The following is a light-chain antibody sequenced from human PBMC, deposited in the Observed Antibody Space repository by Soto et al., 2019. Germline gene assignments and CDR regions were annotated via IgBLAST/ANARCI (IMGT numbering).Light chain of an antibody. J-gene: IGLJ2*01. Sequence: QSALTQPPSVSAAPGQKVTISCSGSNSNSGNNYVSWYQQLPGAAPKLLIYDTYKRPSGIPDRFSGSKSGASATLDIAGIQTGDEADYYCAAWDNNLSAVVFGGGTKLTVL. CDR3: AAWDNNLSAVV. V-gene: IGLV1-51*01. CDR1: NSNSGNNY. CDR2: DTY.